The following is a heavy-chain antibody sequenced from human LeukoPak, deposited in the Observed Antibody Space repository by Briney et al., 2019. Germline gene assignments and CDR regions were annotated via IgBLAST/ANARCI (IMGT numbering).Heavy chain of an antibody. Sequence: GGSLRLSCAASGFTFSSYAMSWVRQAPGKGLEWVSAISGGGGSTYYADSVKGRFTISRDNAKNSLFLQMNSLRAEDTAVYYCARVGVLSSSWLLYWGQGTLVTVSS. V-gene: IGHV3-23*01. CDR3: ARVGVLSSSWLLY. CDR1: GFTFSSYA. D-gene: IGHD6-13*01. CDR2: ISGGGGST. J-gene: IGHJ4*02.